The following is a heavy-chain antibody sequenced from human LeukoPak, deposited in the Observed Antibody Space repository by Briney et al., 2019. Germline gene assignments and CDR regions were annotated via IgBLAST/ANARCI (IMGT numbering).Heavy chain of an antibody. Sequence: GGSLRLSCAASGFTFSNYAMSWVRQAPGKGLKWVSTINNNGADTYYADSMKGRFTISRDNSYNTVSLQMNSLRDEDTGVYYCAKGFRTGVGPYVGYHYYMDVWGKGATVTVSS. CDR2: INNNGADT. CDR1: GFTFSNYA. D-gene: IGHD1-26*01. V-gene: IGHV3-23*01. J-gene: IGHJ6*03. CDR3: AKGFRTGVGPYVGYHYYMDV.